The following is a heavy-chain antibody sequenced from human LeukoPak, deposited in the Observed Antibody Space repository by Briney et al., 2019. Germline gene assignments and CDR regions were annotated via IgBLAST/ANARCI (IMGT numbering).Heavy chain of an antibody. CDR1: GFTFSSYS. D-gene: IGHD2-2*01. V-gene: IGHV3-21*05. J-gene: IGHJ4*02. Sequence: GGSLRLSCAASGFTFSSYSMNWVRQAPGKGLEWVAYISSSRSYTSYADSVKGRFTISRDNAKNSLYLQMNSLRAEDTAVYYCAGSTSFWGQGTLVTVSS. CDR3: AGSTSF. CDR2: ISSSRSYT.